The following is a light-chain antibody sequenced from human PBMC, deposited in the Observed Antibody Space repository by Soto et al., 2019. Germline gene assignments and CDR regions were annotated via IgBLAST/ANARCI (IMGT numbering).Light chain of an antibody. V-gene: IGLV2-8*01. CDR3: SSYAGSHYV. Sequence: QSALTQPPSASGSPGQSVTISCTGTSSDVGGYNYVSWYQQHPGKAPKLMIYEVSKRPSGVPDRFSGSKSGNTASLTVSGLQAEEEADYYCSSYAGSHYVFGTGTKLTVL. CDR1: SSDVGGYNY. J-gene: IGLJ1*01. CDR2: EVS.